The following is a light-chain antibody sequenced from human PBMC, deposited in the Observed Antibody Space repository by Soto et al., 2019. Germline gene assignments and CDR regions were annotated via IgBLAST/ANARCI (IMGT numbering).Light chain of an antibody. Sequence: QLVLTQSPSASASLGASVKLTCTLSSGHSSYAIAWHQQHPEKGPRYLMRLNSDGSHSKGDGIPDRFSGSSSGAERYLTISSLQSEDEADYYCQTWATGIRVFGGGTKVTVL. CDR2: LNSDGSH. V-gene: IGLV4-69*01. CDR1: SGHSSYA. CDR3: QTWATGIRV. J-gene: IGLJ2*01.